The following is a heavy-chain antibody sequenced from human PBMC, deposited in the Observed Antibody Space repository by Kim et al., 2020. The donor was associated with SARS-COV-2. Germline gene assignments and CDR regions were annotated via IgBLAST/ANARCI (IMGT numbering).Heavy chain of an antibody. Sequence: GGSLRLSCAASGFTFSSYAISWVRQAPGKGLEWVSAISGSGGSTYYADSVKGRFTISRDNSKNTLYLQMNSLRAEDTAVYYCAKQPTRYYDILTGYYYYGMDVWGQGTTVTVSS. V-gene: IGHV3-23*01. J-gene: IGHJ6*02. CDR3: AKQPTRYYDILTGYYYYGMDV. CDR2: ISGSGGST. CDR1: GFTFSSYA. D-gene: IGHD3-9*01.